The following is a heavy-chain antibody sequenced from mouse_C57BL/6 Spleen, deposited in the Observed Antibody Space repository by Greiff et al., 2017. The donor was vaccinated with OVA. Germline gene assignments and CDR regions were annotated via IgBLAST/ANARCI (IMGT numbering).Heavy chain of an antibody. CDR3: ARPYSNQYYFDY. J-gene: IGHJ2*01. D-gene: IGHD2-5*01. V-gene: IGHV1-72*01. CDR2: IDPNSGGT. Sequence: VQLQQPGAELVKPGASVKLSCKASGYTFTSYWMHWVKQRPGRGLEWIGWIDPNSGGTKYNEKFKSKATLTVDKPSSTAYMQLSSLTSEGSAVYYCARPYSNQYYFDYWGQGTTLTVSS. CDR1: GYTFTSYW.